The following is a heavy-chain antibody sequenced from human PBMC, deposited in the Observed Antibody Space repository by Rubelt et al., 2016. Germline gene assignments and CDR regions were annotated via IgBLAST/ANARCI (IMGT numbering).Heavy chain of an antibody. D-gene: IGHD3-10*01. CDR2: IYYSGST. V-gene: IGHV4-39*07. CDR1: GGSISSSSYY. Sequence: QLQLQESGPGLVKPSETLSLTCTVSGGSISSSSYYWGWIRQPPGKGLEWIGSIYYSGSTYYNPALKGRGPSSGETAKNQLSLKMSSVTAADTAVYYGARWRRRSGSYFDYWGQGTLVTVSS. CDR3: ARWRRRSGSYFDY. J-gene: IGHJ4*02.